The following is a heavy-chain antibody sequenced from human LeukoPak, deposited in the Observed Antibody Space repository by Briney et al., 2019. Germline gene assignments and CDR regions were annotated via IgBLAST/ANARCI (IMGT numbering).Heavy chain of an antibody. V-gene: IGHV3-23*01. D-gene: IGHD3-22*01. Sequence: GGSLRLSCAASGFTFSSYAMSWVRQAPGKGLEWASAISGSGSSTYYADSVKGRFTISRDNSKNTLYLQMNSLRAEDTAVYYCAKLPSYYDSSGYYSDDYWGQGTLVTVSS. CDR1: GFTFSSYA. CDR2: ISGSGSST. CDR3: AKLPSYYDSSGYYSDDY. J-gene: IGHJ4*02.